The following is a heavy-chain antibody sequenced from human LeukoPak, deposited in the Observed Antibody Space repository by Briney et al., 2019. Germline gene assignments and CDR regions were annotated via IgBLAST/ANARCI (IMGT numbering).Heavy chain of an antibody. V-gene: IGHV4-39*01. D-gene: IGHD4-23*01. CDR2: IYYSGST. CDR3: ARSSYSSNWSKDY. J-gene: IGHJ4*02. CDR1: GGSISRGTNY. Sequence: PSETLSLTCTVSGGSISRGTNYWGWIRQPPGKGLEWIGSIYYSGSTYYNPSLKSRVTISVDASKNQFSLKVSSVTAADTAVYYCARSSYSSNWSKDYWGQGTLVTVSS.